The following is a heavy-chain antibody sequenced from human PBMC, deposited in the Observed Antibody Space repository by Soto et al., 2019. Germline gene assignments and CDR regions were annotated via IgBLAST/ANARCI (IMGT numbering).Heavy chain of an antibody. V-gene: IGHV4-59*08. D-gene: IGHD3-3*01. CDR3: ARILLEWSPENYSYYYMDV. J-gene: IGHJ6*03. CDR1: GASISPDY. CDR2: LYYSGIT. Sequence: QVQLQESGPGLVKPSETLSLTCAVSGASISPDYWSWIRQSPGKGLEWIGFLYYSGITKYNPSLTGRVTLSMDTSKNQFSLMLSSVTAADTAVYYCARILLEWSPENYSYYYMDVWGEGTTVTVSS.